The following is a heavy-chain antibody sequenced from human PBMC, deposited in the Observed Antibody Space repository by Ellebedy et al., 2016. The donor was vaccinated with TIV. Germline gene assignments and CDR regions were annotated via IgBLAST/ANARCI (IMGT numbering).Heavy chain of an antibody. Sequence: GESLKISCAASGFTFSTYWLSWVRQAPGKGLEWVATIKHDGSEKYFVDSVKGRFTISRDNAKNSLCLQMNSLRAEDTAVYYCVRDKSSGSTYGSHFDYWGQGSLVTVSS. J-gene: IGHJ4*02. D-gene: IGHD5-18*01. CDR3: VRDKSSGSTYGSHFDY. CDR1: GFTFSTYW. CDR2: IKHDGSEK. V-gene: IGHV3-7*01.